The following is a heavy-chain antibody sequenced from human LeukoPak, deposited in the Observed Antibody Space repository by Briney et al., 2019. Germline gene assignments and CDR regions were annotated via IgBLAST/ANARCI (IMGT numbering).Heavy chain of an antibody. CDR1: GDSVSSKTGD. D-gene: IGHD5-24*01. Sequence: RSLSLTCAVSGDSVSSKTGDWNWIGQSPSRGPEWLGRTYCRSKWYNDYVESMEGRMTISQDASKNQYSLHLNTVTPDDTAVYYCARDLETTCWHTFVYSGQGTLVTVSS. CDR2: TYCRSKWYN. J-gene: IGHJ4*02. V-gene: IGHV6-1*01. CDR3: ARDLETTCWHTFVY.